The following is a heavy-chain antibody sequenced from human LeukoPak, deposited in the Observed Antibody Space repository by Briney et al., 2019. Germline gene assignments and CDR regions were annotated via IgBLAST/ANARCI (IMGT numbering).Heavy chain of an antibody. CDR3: ATTAGYSSFFDY. Sequence: PGGSLRLSCAASGFIVSTNYMSWVRQAPGKGLEWVSILFSGGKTYYADSVKGRFTISRDNSKNTLYLQMNNLRAEDAAFYYCATTAGYSSFFDYWGQGTLVTVSS. CDR2: LFSGGKT. D-gene: IGHD6-19*01. CDR1: GFIVSTNY. J-gene: IGHJ4*02. V-gene: IGHV3-53*01.